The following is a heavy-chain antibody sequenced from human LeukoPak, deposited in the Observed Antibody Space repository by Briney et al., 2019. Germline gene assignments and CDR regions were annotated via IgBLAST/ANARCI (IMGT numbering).Heavy chain of an antibody. CDR1: GGSISSSSYY. J-gene: IGHJ4*02. V-gene: IGHV4-39*07. D-gene: IGHD6-19*01. Sequence: SETLSLTCTVSGGSISSSSYYWGWIRQAPGKGLEWIGSIYYSGSTYYNPSLKSRVTISVDTSKNQFSLKLSSVTAADTAVYYCARAVGYSSGWYYFDYWGQGTLVTVSS. CDR2: IYYSGST. CDR3: ARAVGYSSGWYYFDY.